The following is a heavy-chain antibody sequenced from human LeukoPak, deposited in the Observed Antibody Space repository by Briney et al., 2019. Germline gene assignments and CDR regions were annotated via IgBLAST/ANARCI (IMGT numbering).Heavy chain of an antibody. Sequence: GGSLRLSCAASGFTFSLYWMNWVRRAPGKGLEWVANIKQDGSERNYVDSVKGRFTISRDNAKNSLYLQMNNLRVEDTAMYYCAGGTGFIIKDWGQGTLVTVSS. CDR3: AGGTGFIIKD. CDR1: GFTFSLYW. CDR2: IKQDGSER. D-gene: IGHD3-9*01. J-gene: IGHJ4*02. V-gene: IGHV3-7*03.